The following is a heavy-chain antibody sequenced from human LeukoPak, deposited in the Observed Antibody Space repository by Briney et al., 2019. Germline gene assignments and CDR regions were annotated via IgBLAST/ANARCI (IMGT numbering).Heavy chain of an antibody. CDR2: IYYSGST. V-gene: IGHV4-59*08. Sequence: SETLSLTCTVSGGSISSYYWSWIRQPPGKGLEWIGYIYYSGSTNYNPSLESRVTISVDTSKNQFSLKLSSVTAADTAVYYCARQFVAAASGAFDIWGQGTMVTVSS. D-gene: IGHD6-13*01. J-gene: IGHJ3*02. CDR1: GGSISSYY. CDR3: ARQFVAAASGAFDI.